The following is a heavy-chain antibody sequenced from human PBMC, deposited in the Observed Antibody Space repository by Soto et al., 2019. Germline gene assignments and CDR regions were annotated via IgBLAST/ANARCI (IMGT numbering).Heavy chain of an antibody. CDR3: TRWDGFADL. CDR1: GFTFSHYS. J-gene: IGHJ4*02. CDR2: MSISGEKT. V-gene: IGHV3-23*01. Sequence: EVQLLESGGGLVQPGGSLRLSCAASGFTFSHYSMAWVRQTPEKGLEWVSGMSISGEKTFYADFVKGRFTVSRDSPKNTVYLQMNPLRAEDTAIYYCTRWDGFADLWGQGTLVTVSS. D-gene: IGHD1-26*01.